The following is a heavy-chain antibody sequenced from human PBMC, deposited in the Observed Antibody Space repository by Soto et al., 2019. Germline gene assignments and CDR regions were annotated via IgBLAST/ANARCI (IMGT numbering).Heavy chain of an antibody. CDR3: IAANDVDY. CDR2: ISYDGSNK. V-gene: IGHV3-30-3*01. Sequence: VQLVESGGGLVKPGGSLRLSCAASGFTFSSYAMHWVRQAPGKGLEWVAVISYDGSNKYYADSVKGRFTISRDNSKNTLYLQMNSLRAEDTAVYYGIAANDVDYWGQGTLVTVSS. J-gene: IGHJ4*02. CDR1: GFTFSSYA. D-gene: IGHD2-15*01.